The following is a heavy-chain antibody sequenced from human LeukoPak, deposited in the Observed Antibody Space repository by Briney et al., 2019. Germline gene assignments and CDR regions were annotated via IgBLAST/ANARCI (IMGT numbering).Heavy chain of an antibody. CDR3: ARLGSNDAFDI. D-gene: IGHD2-15*01. V-gene: IGHV1-69*05. Sequence: SVKVSCKASGGPFSSYAISWVRQAPGQGLEWMGRIIPIFGTANYPQKFQGRVTITTDKSTSTAYMELSSLRSEDTAVYYCARLGSNDAFDIWGQGTMVTVSS. J-gene: IGHJ3*02. CDR2: IIPIFGTA. CDR1: GGPFSSYA.